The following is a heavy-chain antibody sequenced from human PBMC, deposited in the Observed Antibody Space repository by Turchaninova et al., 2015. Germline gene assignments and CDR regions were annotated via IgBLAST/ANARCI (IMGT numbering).Heavy chain of an antibody. CDR1: GFTFRGFG. Sequence: VESGVGVVQPGRSLTLSCTASGFTFRGFGMHWVRQAPGKGLEWVAAVSNDGRNKWYADSVTGRFTVSRDNSKNTLFLQMDSLRAEDTAVYYCAKRTDCADVICHRSVDDWGQGSLVTVSS. V-gene: IGHV3-30*18. D-gene: IGHD2-8*01. J-gene: IGHJ4*02. CDR2: VSNDGRNK. CDR3: AKRTDCADVICHRSVDD.